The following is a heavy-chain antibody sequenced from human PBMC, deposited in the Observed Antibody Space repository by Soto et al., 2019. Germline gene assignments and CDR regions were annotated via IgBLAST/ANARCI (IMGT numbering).Heavy chain of an antibody. Sequence: GASVKVSCKASGYTFISYGISWVRQAPGQGLEWMGWISAYNGNTNYAQKLQGRVTMTADTSTTTAYMELRSLRSDDTAVYYCARESDFWSGYYHNWGQGTLVTVSS. J-gene: IGHJ4*02. D-gene: IGHD3-3*01. V-gene: IGHV1-18*01. CDR3: ARESDFWSGYYHN. CDR1: GYTFISYG. CDR2: ISAYNGNT.